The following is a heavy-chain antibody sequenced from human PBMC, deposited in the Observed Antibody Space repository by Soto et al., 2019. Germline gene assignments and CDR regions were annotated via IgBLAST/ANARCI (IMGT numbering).Heavy chain of an antibody. Sequence: SGPTLVNPTQTLTLTCTFSGFSLSTSGVGVGWIRQPPGKALEWLALIYWDDDKRYSPSLKSRLTITKDTSKNQVVLTMTNMDPVGTATYYCAHRGKNYDILSGYYGMNWFDPWGQGNLVTVSS. CDR1: GFSLSTSGVG. J-gene: IGHJ5*02. CDR2: IYWDDDK. CDR3: AHRGKNYDILSGYYGMNWFDP. V-gene: IGHV2-5*02. D-gene: IGHD3-9*01.